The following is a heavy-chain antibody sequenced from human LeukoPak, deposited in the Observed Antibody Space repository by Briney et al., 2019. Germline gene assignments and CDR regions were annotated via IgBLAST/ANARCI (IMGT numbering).Heavy chain of an antibody. CDR2: ICANDGNT. J-gene: IGHJ4*02. Sequence: GGSLRLSCAASGLTFRDYAMSWVRQAPGKGLEWVSVICANDGNTYYADAVKGRFTISRDNSKDTLYLQMDSLRAEDTAVYYCAKGSGSSCYSPCDYWGQGILVTVTS. CDR3: AKGSGSSCYSPCDY. D-gene: IGHD2-15*01. V-gene: IGHV3-23*01. CDR1: GLTFRDYA.